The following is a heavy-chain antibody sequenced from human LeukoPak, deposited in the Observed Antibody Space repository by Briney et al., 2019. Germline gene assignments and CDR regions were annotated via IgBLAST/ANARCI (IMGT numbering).Heavy chain of an antibody. CDR1: GGTFINYA. CDR3: ARPRTYYDFWRGYPPFDY. Sequence: GSSVTVSFKASGGTFINYAISWVRQAPGQGLEGMGGIITNYGTTNYAQKYQGRVTITADESTPTVYVEPSRLRYEATDVYYCARPRTYYDFWRGYPPFDYWGQGTLVTVSS. J-gene: IGHJ4*02. V-gene: IGHV1-69*01. CDR2: IITNYGTT. D-gene: IGHD3-3*01.